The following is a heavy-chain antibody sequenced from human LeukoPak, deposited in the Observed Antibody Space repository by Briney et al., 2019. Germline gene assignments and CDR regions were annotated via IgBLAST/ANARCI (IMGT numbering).Heavy chain of an antibody. J-gene: IGHJ4*02. CDR1: GFIFNIYA. V-gene: IGHV3-23*01. CDR2: ISGSGGRT. D-gene: IGHD3-10*01. Sequence: GGSLRPSCAASGFIFNIYAMSWGRQAPGKGLEWVSAISGSGGRTYYADSVKGRFTISRDNPKNTLYLQMNSLRAEDTAVYYCAREQDSRGFFDYWGQGTLVTVSS. CDR3: AREQDSRGFFDY.